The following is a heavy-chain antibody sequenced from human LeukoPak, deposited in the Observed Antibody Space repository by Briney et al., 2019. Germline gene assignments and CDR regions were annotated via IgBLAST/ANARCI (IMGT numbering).Heavy chain of an antibody. D-gene: IGHD4-23*01. CDR1: GFTFDDYT. J-gene: IGHJ4*02. V-gene: IGHV3-43*01. CDR3: AKDLWHGGLLGGIDY. Sequence: GGSLRLSCAASGFTFDDYTMHWVRQAPGKGLEWVSLISWDGGSAYYADSVKGRFTISRDNSKNSLYLQMNSLRTEDTALYYCAKDLWHGGLLGGIDYWGQGTLVTVSS. CDR2: ISWDGGSA.